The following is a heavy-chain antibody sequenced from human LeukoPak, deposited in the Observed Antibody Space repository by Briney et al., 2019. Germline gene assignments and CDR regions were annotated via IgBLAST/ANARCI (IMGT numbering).Heavy chain of an antibody. CDR3: ATAPLYSSSWYFRGYFDD. Sequence: GGSLRLSCAASGFTFSSYAMHWVRQAPGKGLEWVAVISYDGSRTDYTVSVNGRFTISRDNSKNTLYLQMNSLRTEDTAVYYCATAPLYSSSWYFRGYFDDWGQGTLVTVSS. CDR2: ISYDGSRT. CDR1: GFTFSSYA. V-gene: IGHV3-30*04. D-gene: IGHD6-13*01. J-gene: IGHJ4*02.